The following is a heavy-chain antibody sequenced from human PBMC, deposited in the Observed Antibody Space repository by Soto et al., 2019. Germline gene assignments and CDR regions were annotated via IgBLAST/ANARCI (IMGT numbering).Heavy chain of an antibody. CDR3: ARFEGGWFDP. J-gene: IGHJ5*02. Sequence: SETLSLTCAVSGGSISSGGYSWSWIRQPPGKGLEWIGYIYHSGSTYYNPSLKSRVTISVDRSKNQFSLKLSSVTAADTAVYYCARFEGGWFDPWGQGTLVTVS. V-gene: IGHV4-30-2*01. CDR1: GGSISSGGYS. D-gene: IGHD3-16*01. CDR2: IYHSGST.